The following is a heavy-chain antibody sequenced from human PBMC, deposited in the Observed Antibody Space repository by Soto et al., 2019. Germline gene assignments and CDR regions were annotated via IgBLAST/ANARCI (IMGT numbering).Heavy chain of an antibody. J-gene: IGHJ6*02. V-gene: IGHV4-61*01. Sequence: SETLSLTCTVSGGSVSSGSYYWSWIRQPPGKGLEWIGYIYYSGSTNYNPSLKSRVTISVDTSKNQFSLKLSSVTAADTAVYYCPRVRTPMSYPYPYGMDVWGQGTTVTVS. D-gene: IGHD1-26*01. CDR3: PRVRTPMSYPYPYGMDV. CDR1: GGSVSSGSYY. CDR2: IYYSGST.